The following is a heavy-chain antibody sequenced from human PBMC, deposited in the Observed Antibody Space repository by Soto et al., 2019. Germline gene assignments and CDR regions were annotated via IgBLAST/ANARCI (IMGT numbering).Heavy chain of an antibody. CDR3: TTDGPYCRSSLWFDP. CDR2: IKCKSDGETT. CDR1: GFTFSNAW. Sequence: EVQLVESGGGLVKTGGSLSIACAASGFTFSNAWMTWVRQAPGKGLEWVGRIKCKSDGETTDYAAPVKGRFTISREDSRNTLYLQMNSLNTEDTAVYYCTTDGPYCRSSLWFDPWGQGTPVTVSS. D-gene: IGHD6-6*01. V-gene: IGHV3-15*01. J-gene: IGHJ5*02.